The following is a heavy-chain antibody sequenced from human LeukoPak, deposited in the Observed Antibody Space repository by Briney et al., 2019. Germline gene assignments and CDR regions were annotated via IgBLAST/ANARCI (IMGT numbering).Heavy chain of an antibody. D-gene: IGHD2-15*01. CDR2: ISYDGSNK. CDR1: GFTFSSYA. Sequence: HPGRSLRLSCAASGFTFSSYAMHWVRQAPGKGLEWVAVISYDGSNKYYADSVKGRFTISRDNSKNTLYLQMNSLRAEDTAVYYCAKDAPYCSGGSCYSDAFDIWGQGTMVTVSS. V-gene: IGHV3-30-3*01. CDR3: AKDAPYCSGGSCYSDAFDI. J-gene: IGHJ3*02.